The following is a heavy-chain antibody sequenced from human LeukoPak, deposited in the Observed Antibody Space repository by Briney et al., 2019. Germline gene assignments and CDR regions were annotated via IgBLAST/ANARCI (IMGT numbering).Heavy chain of an antibody. J-gene: IGHJ2*01. Sequence: SETLSLTCTVSGGSNSDYYYSWIRQPAGKGLEWIGRIYTSGSANYKPSLKSRVTMSVDTSKSQFSLILRSVTAADTAVYYCARRARENWYFDLWGRGTLVTVSS. CDR3: ARRARENWYFDL. CDR1: GGSNSDYY. CDR2: IYTSGSA. V-gene: IGHV4-4*07.